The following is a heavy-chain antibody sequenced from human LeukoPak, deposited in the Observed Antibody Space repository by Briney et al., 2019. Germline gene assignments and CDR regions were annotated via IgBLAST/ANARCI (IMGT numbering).Heavy chain of an antibody. V-gene: IGHV1-18*01. CDR2: ISAYNGNT. CDR1: GYTFTSYG. D-gene: IGHD3-9*01. Sequence: GASVKVSCKASGYTFTSYGISWVRQAPGQGLEWMGWISAYNGNTNYAQKLQGRVTMTTDTSTSTAYMELRSLRSDDTAVYYCARLDDILTSYSSGFDYWGQGTLVTVSS. CDR3: ARLDDILTSYSSGFDY. J-gene: IGHJ4*02.